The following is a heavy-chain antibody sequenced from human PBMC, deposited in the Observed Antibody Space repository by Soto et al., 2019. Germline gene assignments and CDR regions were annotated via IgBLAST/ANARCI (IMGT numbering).Heavy chain of an antibody. CDR2: IYYSGST. CDR1: GGSISSGGYY. CDR3: ARAIGGSGSYYIVWYFDY. D-gene: IGHD3-10*01. Sequence: PSETLSLTCTVSGGSISSGGYYWSWIRQHPGKGLEWIGYIYYSGSTYYNPSLKSRVTISVDTSKNQFSLKLSSVTAADTAVYYCARAIGGSGSYYIVWYFDYWGQGTLVTVSS. V-gene: IGHV4-31*03. J-gene: IGHJ4*02.